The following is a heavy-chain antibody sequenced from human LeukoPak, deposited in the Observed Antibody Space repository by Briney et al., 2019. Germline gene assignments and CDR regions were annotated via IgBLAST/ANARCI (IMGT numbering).Heavy chain of an antibody. V-gene: IGHV3-13*04. CDR2: IGKTGDT. J-gene: IGHJ3*01. CDR3: ARGARIGFDV. CDR1: GLTFSTFD. D-gene: IGHD2-21*01. Sequence: GGSLRLSCAASGLTFSTFDFHWVRQSTGEGLEWVAGIGKTGDTYYAGSVKGRFTISRENAEDSFYLQMYSLRIGDTAVYYCARGARIGFDVWGRGTMVSVSS.